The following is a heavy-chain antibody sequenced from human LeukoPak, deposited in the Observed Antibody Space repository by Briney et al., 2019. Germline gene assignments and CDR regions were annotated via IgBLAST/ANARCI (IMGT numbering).Heavy chain of an antibody. J-gene: IGHJ4*02. Sequence: PSETLSLTCTASGGSISSYYWSWIRQPPGKGLEWIGYIYHSGSTYYNPSLKSRVTISVDRSKNQFSLKLSSVTAADTAVYYCARGGDFWSGYYTGSDYFDYWGQGTLVTVSS. V-gene: IGHV4-59*12. CDR3: ARGGDFWSGYYTGSDYFDY. D-gene: IGHD3-3*01. CDR1: GGSISSYY. CDR2: IYHSGST.